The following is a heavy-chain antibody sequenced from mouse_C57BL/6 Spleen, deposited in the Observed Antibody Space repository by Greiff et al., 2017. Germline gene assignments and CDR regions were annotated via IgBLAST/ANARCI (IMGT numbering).Heavy chain of an antibody. Sequence: VQLQQSGAELVKPGASVKLSCKASGYTFTSYWMQWVKQRPGQGLEWIGEIDPSDSYTNYNQKFKGKATLTVDTSSSTAYMQLSSLTSEDSAVYYCARGITTVVATRPFDYWGQGTTLTVSS. CDR3: ARGITTVVATRPFDY. CDR1: GYTFTSYW. D-gene: IGHD1-1*01. CDR2: IDPSDSYT. V-gene: IGHV1-50*01. J-gene: IGHJ2*01.